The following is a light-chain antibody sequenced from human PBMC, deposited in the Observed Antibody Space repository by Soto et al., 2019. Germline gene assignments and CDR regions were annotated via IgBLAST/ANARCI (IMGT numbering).Light chain of an antibody. CDR3: QQYGSSPRT. J-gene: IGKJ1*01. CDR2: GTS. CDR1: QNVGSRY. V-gene: IGKV3-20*01. Sequence: ENVLTQSPGTLSLSPGERATLSCRASQNVGSRYLAWYQQKPGQAPRLLIYGTSNRATGIPDRFSGSGSGTDFSLTISSLEPGDLAVYYCQQYGSSPRTFGQGTKVEIK.